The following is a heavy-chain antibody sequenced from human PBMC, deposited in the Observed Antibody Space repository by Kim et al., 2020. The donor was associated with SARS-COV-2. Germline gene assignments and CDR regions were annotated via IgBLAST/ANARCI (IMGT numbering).Heavy chain of an antibody. Sequence: ADSVTGRFTSTRHNAKNTLYLQLNARRAEDTAVYYCTSHRAGAFDYWGQGTLVTVSS. J-gene: IGHJ4*02. CDR3: TSHRAGAFDY. V-gene: IGHV3-74*01. D-gene: IGHD3-10*01.